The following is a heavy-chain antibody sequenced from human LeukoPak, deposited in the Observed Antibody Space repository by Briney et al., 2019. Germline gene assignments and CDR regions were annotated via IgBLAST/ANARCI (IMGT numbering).Heavy chain of an antibody. J-gene: IGHJ4*02. D-gene: IGHD1-26*01. CDR2: IWYDGSNK. V-gene: IGHV3-33*01. CDR3: ARDASGTYYAGHFFDL. Sequence: GRSLRLSCAASGFTFSSYGMHWVRQAPGKGLEWVAVIWYDGSNKYYADSVKGRFTISRDNGNNTLYLQMSSLKAEDTAVYYCARDASGTYYAGHFFDLWGQGTLVTVSS. CDR1: GFTFSSYG.